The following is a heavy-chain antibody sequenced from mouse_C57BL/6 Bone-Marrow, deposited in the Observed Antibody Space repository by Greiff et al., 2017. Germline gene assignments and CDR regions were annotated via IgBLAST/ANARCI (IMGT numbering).Heavy chain of an antibody. CDR1: GYTFNSYW. CDR3: AREGFPYFDV. D-gene: IGHD3-3*01. V-gene: IGHV1-50*01. J-gene: IGHJ1*03. CDR2: IDPSDSYT. Sequence: QVQLQQPGAELVKPGASVKLSCKASGYTFNSYWMQWVKQRPGQGLEWSGEIDPSDSYTNYNQKLKGKATLTVDTSSSTAYMQLSSLTSEDSAVYYCAREGFPYFDVWGTGTTVTVSS.